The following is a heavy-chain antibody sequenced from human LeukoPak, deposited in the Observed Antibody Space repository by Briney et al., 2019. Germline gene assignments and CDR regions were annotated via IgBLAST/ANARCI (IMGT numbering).Heavy chain of an antibody. D-gene: IGHD6-13*01. J-gene: IGHJ4*02. Sequence: ASVKVSCKASGGTFSSYAISWVRQAPGQGLEWMGGIIPIFGTANYAQKLQGRVTITADKSTSTAYMELSSLRSEDTAVYYCARLYSSSYSQTPKDYWGQGTLVTVSS. V-gene: IGHV1-69*06. CDR2: IIPIFGTA. CDR1: GGTFSSYA. CDR3: ARLYSSSYSQTPKDY.